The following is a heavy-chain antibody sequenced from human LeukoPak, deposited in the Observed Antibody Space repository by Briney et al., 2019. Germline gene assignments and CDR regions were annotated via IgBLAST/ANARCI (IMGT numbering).Heavy chain of an antibody. CDR3: ALGRGSYYRTTEYFQH. J-gene: IGHJ1*01. CDR2: IYTSGST. Sequence: SQTLSLTCTVSGGSISSGSYYWSWIRQPAGKGLEWIGRIYTSGSTNYNPSLKSRVTISVDTSKNQFSLKLSSVTAADTAVYYCALGRGSYYRTTEYFQHWGQGTLDTVSS. V-gene: IGHV4-61*02. D-gene: IGHD1-26*01. CDR1: GGSISSGSYY.